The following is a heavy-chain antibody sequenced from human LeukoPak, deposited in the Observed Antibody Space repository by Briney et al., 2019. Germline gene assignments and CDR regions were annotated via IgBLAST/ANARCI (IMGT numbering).Heavy chain of an antibody. CDR3: AGAIVGAATAFDI. CDR1: GYSFTKFW. J-gene: IGHJ3*02. V-gene: IGHV5-51*01. CDR2: IYPGDSDI. Sequence: GESLKISCQGSGYSFTKFWIGWVRQMPGKGLEWMGLIYPGDSDIRYSPSFQGQVTISADKSISTAYLQWSSLKASDTAMYYCAGAIVGAATAFDIWGQGTMVTVSS. D-gene: IGHD1-26*01.